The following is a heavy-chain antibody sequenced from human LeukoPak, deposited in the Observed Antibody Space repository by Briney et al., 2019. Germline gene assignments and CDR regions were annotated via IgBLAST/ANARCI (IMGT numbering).Heavy chain of an antibody. V-gene: IGHV4-34*01. CDR1: GGSFSGYY. CDR3: ARGGYGSGSYLNWFDP. D-gene: IGHD3-10*01. CDR2: INHSGST. Sequence: SETLSLTCAVYGGSFSGYYWSWIRQPPGKGLEWIGEINHSGSTNYNPSLKSRVTISVDTSKNQFSLKLSSVTAADTAVYYCARGGYGSGSYLNWFDPGAREPWSPSPQ. J-gene: IGHJ5*02.